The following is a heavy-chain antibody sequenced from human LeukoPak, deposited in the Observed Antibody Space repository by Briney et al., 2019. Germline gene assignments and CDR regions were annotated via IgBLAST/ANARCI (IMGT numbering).Heavy chain of an antibody. CDR1: GGSISSGGYY. CDR2: IYHSGST. Sequence: SQTLSLTCTVSGGSISSGGYYWSWIRQPPGKGLEWIGYIYHSGSTNYNPSLKSRVTISVDTSKNQFSLKLSSVTATDTAVYYCARGRVPVYYGSGDLGYWGQGTLVTVSS. J-gene: IGHJ4*02. D-gene: IGHD3-10*01. CDR3: ARGRVPVYYGSGDLGY. V-gene: IGHV4-30-2*01.